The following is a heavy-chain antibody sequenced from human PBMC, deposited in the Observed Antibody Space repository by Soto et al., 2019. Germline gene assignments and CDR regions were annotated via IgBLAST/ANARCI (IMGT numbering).Heavy chain of an antibody. CDR2: ISYDGSNK. J-gene: IGHJ3*02. D-gene: IGHD1-26*01. Sequence: QVQLVESGGGVVQPGRSLRLSCAASGFTFSSYGMHWVRQAPGKGLEWVAVISYDGSNKYYADSVKGRFTISRDNSKNTLYLQMNSLRAEDTGVYYWATASILLVGATVETDAFDIWGQGTMVTVSS. CDR3: ATASILLVGATVETDAFDI. CDR1: GFTFSSYG. V-gene: IGHV3-30*03.